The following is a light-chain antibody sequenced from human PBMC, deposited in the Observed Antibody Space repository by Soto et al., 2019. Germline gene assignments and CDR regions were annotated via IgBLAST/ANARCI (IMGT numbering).Light chain of an antibody. CDR2: GNN. CDR3: QSYDSALSGSNWV. V-gene: IGLV1-40*01. CDR1: SCNIGAGFD. Sequence: QSVLTQPPSVSGAPGQRVTISCTGSSCNIGAGFDVHWYQQFPGTAPKLLIYGNNNRPSGVPDRFSGSKSGTSASLAITGLQAEDEADYYCQSYDSALSGSNWVFGGGTKLTVL. J-gene: IGLJ3*02.